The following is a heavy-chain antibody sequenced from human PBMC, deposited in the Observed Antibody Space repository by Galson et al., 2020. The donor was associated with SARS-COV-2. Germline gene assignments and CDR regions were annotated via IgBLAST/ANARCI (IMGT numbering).Heavy chain of an antibody. CDR2: ITPNGDST. CDR1: GFTFSSYV. Sequence: GGSLRLSCSASGFTFSSYVMHWVRQAPGKGLEYVSAITPNGDSTQYADSVKGRFTISRDNSKNTLYLQMSSLKPEDTAVYFCVKVSGSTSSGAFDIWGQGTMLTVSS. D-gene: IGHD2-2*01. CDR3: VKVSGSTSSGAFDI. V-gene: IGHV3-64D*06. J-gene: IGHJ3*02.